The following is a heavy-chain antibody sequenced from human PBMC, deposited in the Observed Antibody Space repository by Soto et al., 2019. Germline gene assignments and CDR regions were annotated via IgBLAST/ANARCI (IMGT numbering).Heavy chain of an antibody. Sequence: SETLSLTCTVSGGSISSGGYYLSWIRQHPGKGLEWIGYIYHSGSTYYNPSLKSRVTISVDTSKNQFSLKLSSVTAADTAVYYCVGTGYSYVYFDYWGQGTLVTVSS. CDR2: IYHSGST. J-gene: IGHJ4*02. CDR3: VGTGYSYVYFDY. CDR1: GGSISSGGYY. V-gene: IGHV4-31*03. D-gene: IGHD5-18*01.